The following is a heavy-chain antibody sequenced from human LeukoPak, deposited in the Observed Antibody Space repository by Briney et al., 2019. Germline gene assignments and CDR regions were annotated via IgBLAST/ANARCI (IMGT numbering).Heavy chain of an antibody. V-gene: IGHV4-61*02. J-gene: IGHJ4*02. D-gene: IGHD3-3*01. CDR3: AREEYYDFWSGSYY. CDR1: GGSISSGSYY. Sequence: SETLSLTCTVSGGSISSGSYYWSWIRQPAGKGREWIGRIYTSGSTNYNPPLKSRVTISVDTSKNQFSLKLSSVTAADTAVYYCAREEYYDFWSGSYYWGQGTRVTVSS. CDR2: IYTSGST.